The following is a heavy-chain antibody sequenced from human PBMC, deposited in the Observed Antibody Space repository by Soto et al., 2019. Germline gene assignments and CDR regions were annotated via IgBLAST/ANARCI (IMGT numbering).Heavy chain of an antibody. CDR3: ARDGPAGGAAHHWDAFDI. CDR2: INPNSGGT. V-gene: IGHV1-2*04. CDR1: GYTFTGYY. D-gene: IGHD1-1*01. Sequence: ASVKVSCKASGYTFTGYYMHWVRQAPGQGLEWMGWINPNSGGTNYAQKFQGWVTMTRDTSISTAYMELSRLRSDDTAVYYCARDGPAGGAAHHWDAFDIRGQGTMVTVSS. J-gene: IGHJ3*02.